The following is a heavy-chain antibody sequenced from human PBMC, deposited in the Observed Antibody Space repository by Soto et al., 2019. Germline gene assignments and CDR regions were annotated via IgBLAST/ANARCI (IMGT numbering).Heavy chain of an antibody. V-gene: IGHV1-18*01. CDR3: ARAVGSDYGDYEYYFDY. CDR1: GYTFTSYD. J-gene: IGHJ4*02. Sequence: GASVKVSCKASGYTFTSYDINWVRQATGQGLEWMGWMNPNSGNTNYAQKLQGRVTMTTDTSTSTAYMELRSLRSDDTAVYYCARAVGSDYGDYEYYFDYWGQGTLVTVSS. CDR2: MNPNSGNT. D-gene: IGHD4-17*01.